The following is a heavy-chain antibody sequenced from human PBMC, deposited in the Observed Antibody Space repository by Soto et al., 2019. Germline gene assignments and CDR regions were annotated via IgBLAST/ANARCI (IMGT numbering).Heavy chain of an antibody. CDR1: GGSINSSNYY. D-gene: IGHD6-19*01. J-gene: IGHJ6*02. V-gene: IGHV4-39*02. CDR3: ARCAMTVAGPYYYAMDV. Sequence: TLSLTCTISGGSINSSNYYRGWVRQPPGKGLEWIGFFYHTGSLYYNPSLKSRVTISSDTSKSHLSLRLRSVTAADAGVYYCARCAMTVAGPYYYAMDVWGLGTTVTVS. CDR2: FYHTGSL.